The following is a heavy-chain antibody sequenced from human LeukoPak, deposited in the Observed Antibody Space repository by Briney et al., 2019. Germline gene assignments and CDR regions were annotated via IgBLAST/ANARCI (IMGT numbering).Heavy chain of an antibody. CDR1: GGSFSGYY. CDR3: ARFRATRLLWFGSRHLNWFDP. CDR2: INHSGST. J-gene: IGHJ5*02. Sequence: PSETLSLTCAVYGGSFSGYYWSWIRQPPGKGLEWIGEINHSGSTNYNPSLKSRVTISVDTSKNQFSLKLSSATAADTAVYYCARFRATRLLWFGSRHLNWFDPWGQGTLVTVSS. V-gene: IGHV4-34*01. D-gene: IGHD3-10*01.